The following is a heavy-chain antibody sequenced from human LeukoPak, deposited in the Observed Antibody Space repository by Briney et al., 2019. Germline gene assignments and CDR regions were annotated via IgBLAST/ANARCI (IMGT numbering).Heavy chain of an antibody. CDR3: ARVSRTYSSPYS. J-gene: IGHJ4*02. Sequence: SGGSLRLSCAASGFTFSSYAMSWVRQAPGKGLEWVSAISGSGGSTYYADSVKGRFTISRDNSKNTLYLQMNSLRAEDTAVYYCARVSRTYSSPYSWGQGTLVTVSS. CDR1: GFTFSSYA. D-gene: IGHD6-13*01. CDR2: ISGSGGST. V-gene: IGHV3-23*01.